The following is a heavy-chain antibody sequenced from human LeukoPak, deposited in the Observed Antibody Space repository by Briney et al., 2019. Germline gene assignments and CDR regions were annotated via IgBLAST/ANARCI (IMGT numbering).Heavy chain of an antibody. D-gene: IGHD3-9*01. CDR1: GGSISSSSYY. CDR2: IYYSGST. J-gene: IGHJ4*02. Sequence: WETLSLTCTVSGGSISSSSYYWGWIRQPPGKGLECIGSIYYSGSTYYNPSLKSRVTISVDTSKNQFSLKLSPVTAADTAVYYCARTIKPLRYFDWSPEYYFDYWGQGTLVTVSS. CDR3: ARTIKPLRYFDWSPEYYFDY. V-gene: IGHV4-39*01.